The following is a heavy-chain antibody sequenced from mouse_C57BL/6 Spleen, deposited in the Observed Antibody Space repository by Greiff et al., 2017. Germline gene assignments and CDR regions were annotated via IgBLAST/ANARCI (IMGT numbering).Heavy chain of an antibody. D-gene: IGHD2-4*01. CDR3: ARGDYASFAY. J-gene: IGHJ3*01. CDR1: GFTFSDYG. Sequence: EVKLMESGGGLVKPGGSLKLSCAASGFTFSDYGMHWVRQAPEKGLEWVAYISSGSSTIYYADTVKGRFTISRDNAKNTLFLQMTSLRSEDTAMYYCARGDYASFAYWGQGTLVTVSA. V-gene: IGHV5-17*01. CDR2: ISSGSSTI.